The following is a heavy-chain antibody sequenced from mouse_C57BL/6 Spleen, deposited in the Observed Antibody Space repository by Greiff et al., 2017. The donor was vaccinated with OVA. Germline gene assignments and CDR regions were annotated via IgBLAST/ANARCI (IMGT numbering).Heavy chain of an antibody. CDR2: IYPRSGNT. Sequence: QVQLQQSGAELARPGASVKLSCKASGYTFTSYGISWVKQRTGQGLEWIGEIYPRSGNTYYNEKFQGKATLTSDKSSSTAYMELRSLTSEDSAVYFCARAPPALRYFDVWGTGTTVTVSS. J-gene: IGHJ1*03. CDR1: GYTFTSYG. D-gene: IGHD2-10*01. V-gene: IGHV1-81*01. CDR3: ARAPPALRYFDV.